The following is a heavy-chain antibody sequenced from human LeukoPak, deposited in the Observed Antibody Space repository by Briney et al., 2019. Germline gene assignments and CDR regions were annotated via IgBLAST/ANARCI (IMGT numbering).Heavy chain of an antibody. J-gene: IGHJ5*02. CDR1: GYTFTSYG. CDR2: ISAYNGNT. Sequence: ASVKVSCKASGYTFTSYGISWVRQAPGQGLEWMGWISAYNGNTNYAQKLQGRVTMTTDTSTSTAYMELRSLRSDDTAVYYCARDASPGSGPYGNWFDPWGQGTLVTVSS. D-gene: IGHD3-10*01. V-gene: IGHV1-18*01. CDR3: ARDASPGSGPYGNWFDP.